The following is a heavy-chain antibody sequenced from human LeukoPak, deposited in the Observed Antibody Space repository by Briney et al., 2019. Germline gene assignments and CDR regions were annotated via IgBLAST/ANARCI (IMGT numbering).Heavy chain of an antibody. D-gene: IGHD3-10*02. Sequence: GGSLRLSCAASGFTFSTYGMHWVRQAPGKGLEWVTFIRFDGIKEYYADSVKGRFTISRDNSKNTLYLQMNSLRAEDTAVYYCAELGITMIGGVWGKGTTVTISS. V-gene: IGHV3-30*02. CDR3: AELGITMIGGV. J-gene: IGHJ6*04. CDR1: GFTFSTYG. CDR2: IRFDGIKE.